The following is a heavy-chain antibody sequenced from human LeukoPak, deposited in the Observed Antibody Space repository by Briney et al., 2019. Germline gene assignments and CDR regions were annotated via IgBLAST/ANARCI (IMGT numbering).Heavy chain of an antibody. CDR1: GFTFSSYE. Sequence: PGGSLRLSCAASGFTFSSYEMNWVRQAPGKGLEWVSYISSSGSTIYYADSVKGRFTISRDNAKNSLYLQMNSLRAEDTAVYYCPELGMIGGVWGKGTTVTISS. CDR3: PELGMIGGV. D-gene: IGHD3-10*02. CDR2: ISSSGSTI. V-gene: IGHV3-48*03. J-gene: IGHJ6*04.